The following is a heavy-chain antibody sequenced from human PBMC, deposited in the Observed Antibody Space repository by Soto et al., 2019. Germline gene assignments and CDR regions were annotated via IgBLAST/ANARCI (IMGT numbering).Heavy chain of an antibody. CDR2: IYNDGST. CDR1: GFTVNGNY. CDR3: ATEWPGRGFDH. J-gene: IGHJ5*02. V-gene: IGHV3-53*01. Sequence: EVQLVESGGGLIQPGGSLRLSCAASGFTVNGNYMSWVRQAPGKGLQWVSAIYNDGSTFYADTVQGRFTISRDNSKNTLFLQMNSLRGEDTAFYYCATEWPGRGFDHWGQGTLVTVST. D-gene: IGHD3-10*01.